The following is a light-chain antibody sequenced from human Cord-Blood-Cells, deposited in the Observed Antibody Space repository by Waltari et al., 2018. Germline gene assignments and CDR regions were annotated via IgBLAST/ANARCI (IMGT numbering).Light chain of an antibody. J-gene: IGLJ2*01. CDR3: QVWDSSSDLVV. CDR1: NIGSKS. V-gene: IGLV3-21*04. Sequence: SYVLTQPPSVSVAPGKTARITCGGNNIGSKSVHWYQQKPGQAPVLVIYYDSDRPSGSPERFSGYNSGNTATLTISRVEAGDEADDYCQVWDSSSDLVVFGGGTKLTVL. CDR2: YDS.